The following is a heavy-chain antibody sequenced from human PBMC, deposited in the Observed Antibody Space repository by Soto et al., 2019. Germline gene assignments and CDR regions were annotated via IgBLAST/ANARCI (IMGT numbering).Heavy chain of an antibody. J-gene: IGHJ4*02. D-gene: IGHD3-10*01. CDR3: ARVHRITMVRGGYHFDY. V-gene: IGHV4-59*01. CDR1: GGSISSYY. Sequence: PXXTLSLACTVSGGSISSYYWRWIRQPPGKGLEWIGYIYYSGSTNYNPSLKSRVTISVDTSKNQFSLKLSSVTAAETAVYYCARVHRITMVRGGYHFDYWGQGTLVTVSS. CDR2: IYYSGST.